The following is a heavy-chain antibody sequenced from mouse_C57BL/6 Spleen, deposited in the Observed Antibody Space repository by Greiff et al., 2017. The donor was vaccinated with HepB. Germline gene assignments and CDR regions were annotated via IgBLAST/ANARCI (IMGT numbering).Heavy chain of an antibody. CDR3: ARGSSGYAWFAY. Sequence: LQESGAELVRPGTSVKVSCKASGYAFTNYLIEWVKQRPGQGLEWIGVINPGSGGTNYNEKFKGKATLTADKSSSTAYMQLSSLTSEDSAVYFCARGSSGYAWFAYWGQGTLVTVSA. J-gene: IGHJ3*01. CDR2: INPGSGGT. CDR1: GYAFTNYL. V-gene: IGHV1-54*01. D-gene: IGHD3-2*02.